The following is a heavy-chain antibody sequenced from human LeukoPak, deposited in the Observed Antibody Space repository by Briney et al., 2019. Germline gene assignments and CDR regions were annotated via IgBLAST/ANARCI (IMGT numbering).Heavy chain of an antibody. Sequence: SETLSLTCTVSGGSISSYFWSWIRQPPGKGLEWIGYIYNSGSTNYNPSLKSRVTISLDTSKNQFSLRLSSVTAADTAVYYCARDRARLGEFVSDAFDIWGQGTMVTVSS. CDR1: GGSISSYF. V-gene: IGHV4-59*13. CDR2: IYNSGST. CDR3: ARDRARLGEFVSDAFDI. D-gene: IGHD3-16*01. J-gene: IGHJ3*02.